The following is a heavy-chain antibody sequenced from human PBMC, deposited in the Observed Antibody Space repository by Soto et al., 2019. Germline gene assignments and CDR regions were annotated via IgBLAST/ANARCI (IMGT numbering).Heavy chain of an antibody. Sequence: ASVKVSCKASGYTFTGYYMHWVRQAPGQGLEWMGWINPNSGGTNYAQKFQGRVTMTRDTSISTAYMELSRLRSDDTAVYYCARXVVVAATPARDYYGMDVWGQGTTVTVSS. V-gene: IGHV1-2*02. D-gene: IGHD2-15*01. J-gene: IGHJ6*02. CDR1: GYTFTGYY. CDR3: ARXVVVAATPARDYYGMDV. CDR2: INPNSGGT.